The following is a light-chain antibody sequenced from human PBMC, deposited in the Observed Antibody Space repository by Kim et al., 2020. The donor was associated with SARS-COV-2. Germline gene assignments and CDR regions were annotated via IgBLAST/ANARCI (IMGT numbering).Light chain of an antibody. J-gene: IGKJ2*01. CDR1: QSVYSN. CDR3: QQYHNWPPYT. CDR2: GAS. Sequence: VYPGERATPSCRASQSVYSNLAWYKQKPGQAPRLLIYGASTRATGVPARFSGSGSGTEFTLTISSLQSEDFAIYYCQQYHNWPPYTFGQGTKLEI. V-gene: IGKV3-15*01.